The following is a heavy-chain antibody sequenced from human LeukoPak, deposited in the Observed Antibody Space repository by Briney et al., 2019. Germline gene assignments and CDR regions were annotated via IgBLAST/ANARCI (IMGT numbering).Heavy chain of an antibody. CDR3: ARGSYYYDSSGSGGYYFDY. V-gene: IGHV3-53*01. CDR1: GFTVSSNY. J-gene: IGHJ4*02. CDR2: IYSGGST. Sequence: GGSLRLSCAASGFTVSSNYMSWVRQAPGKGLEWVSVIYSGGSTYYADSVKGRSTISRDNSKNTLYLQMNSLRAEDTAVYYCARGSYYYDSSGSGGYYFDYWGQGTLVTVSS. D-gene: IGHD3-22*01.